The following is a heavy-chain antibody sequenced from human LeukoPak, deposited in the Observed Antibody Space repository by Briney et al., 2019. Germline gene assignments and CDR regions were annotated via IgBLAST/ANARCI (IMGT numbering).Heavy chain of an antibody. V-gene: IGHV3-30-3*01. Sequence: PGRSLRLSCAASGFTLSSYAMHWVRQAPGKGLEWVAVISYDGSNKYYADSVKGRFTISRDNSKNTLYLQMNSLRAEDTAVYYCARDRLATKYYYGMDVWGQGTTVTVSS. J-gene: IGHJ6*02. CDR2: ISYDGSNK. D-gene: IGHD2-8*01. CDR1: GFTLSSYA. CDR3: ARDRLATKYYYGMDV.